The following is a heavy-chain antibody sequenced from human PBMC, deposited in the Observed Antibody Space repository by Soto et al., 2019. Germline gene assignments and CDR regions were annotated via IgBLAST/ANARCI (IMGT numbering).Heavy chain of an antibody. D-gene: IGHD2-21*02. CDR3: AKAAPYCGGDCYSEA. J-gene: IGHJ5*02. CDR2: ILSSGATT. CDR1: GFTFSSYA. Sequence: GSLRLSCAASGFTFSSYAMSWVRQAPGKGLEWVSAILSSGATTYYADSVKGRFTISRDNSKNTLYLQMNSLRAEDTAVYYCAKAAPYCGGDCYSEAWGQGTLVTVSS. V-gene: IGHV3-23*01.